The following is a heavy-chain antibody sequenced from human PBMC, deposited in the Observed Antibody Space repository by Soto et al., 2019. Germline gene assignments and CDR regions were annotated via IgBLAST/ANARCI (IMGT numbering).Heavy chain of an antibody. CDR2: IYYSGST. Sequence: QVQLQESGPGLVKPSQTLSLTCTVSGGSISSGGYYWSWIRQHPGKGLEWIGYIYYSGSTHYNPSXXSXVXXSIDTSKNQFSLKLSSVTAADTAVYYCARDLSMDVWGQGTTVTVSS. J-gene: IGHJ6*02. V-gene: IGHV4-31*01. CDR3: ARDLSMDV. CDR1: GGSISSGGYY.